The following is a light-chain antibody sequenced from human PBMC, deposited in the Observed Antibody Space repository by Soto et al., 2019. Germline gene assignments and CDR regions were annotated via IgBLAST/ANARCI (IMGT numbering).Light chain of an antibody. CDR2: GDN. CDR1: GSSIGTNT. J-gene: IGLJ2*01. V-gene: IGLV1-44*01. Sequence: QPVLTQPPSASGTPGQRGTISCSGSGSSIGTNTVNWYRQLPGTAPKLLIYGDNQRPSGVPDRFSGSKSGTSASLAISGLQSEDEAEYYCAAWDGSLNNVLFGGGTKLTVL. CDR3: AAWDGSLNNVL.